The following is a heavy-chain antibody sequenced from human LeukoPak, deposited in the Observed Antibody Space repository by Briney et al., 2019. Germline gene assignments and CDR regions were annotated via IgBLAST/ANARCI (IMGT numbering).Heavy chain of an antibody. V-gene: IGHV1-8*01. CDR3: ARGRYDFWSGYSGSDY. CDR2: MNPNSGNT. Sequence: ASVRVSCKTSGYTFTNYDINWVRQATGQGLEWMGWMNPNSGNTGYAQKFQGRVTMTRNTSISTAYMELSSLRSEDTAVYYCARGRYDFWSGYSGSDYWGQGTLVTVSS. J-gene: IGHJ4*02. CDR1: GYTFTNYD. D-gene: IGHD3-3*01.